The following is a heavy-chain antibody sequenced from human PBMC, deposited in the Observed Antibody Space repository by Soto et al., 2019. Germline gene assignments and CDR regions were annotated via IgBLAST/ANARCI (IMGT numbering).Heavy chain of an antibody. CDR3: ATTYYYDSSGYYPRSPYWFDP. Sequence: PGESLKISCKGSGYSFTSYWIGWVRQMPGKGLEWMGIIYPGDSDTRYSPSFQGQVTISADKSISTAYLQWSSLKASDTAMYYCATTYYYDSSGYYPRSPYWFDPWGQGTLVTVSS. J-gene: IGHJ5*02. CDR2: IYPGDSDT. D-gene: IGHD3-22*01. V-gene: IGHV5-51*01. CDR1: GYSFTSYW.